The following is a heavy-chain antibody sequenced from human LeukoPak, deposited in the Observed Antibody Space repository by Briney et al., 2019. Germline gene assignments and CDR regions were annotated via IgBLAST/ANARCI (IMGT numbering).Heavy chain of an antibody. J-gene: IGHJ4*02. CDR2: INHSGST. V-gene: IGHV4-34*01. CDR3: ASGYYDSSGPFDY. CDR1: GGSFSGYY. Sequence: SETLSLTCAVYGGSFSGYYWSWIRQPPGEGLEWIGEINHSGSTNYNPSLKSRVTISVDTSKNQFSLKLSSVTAADTAVYYCASGYYDSSGPFDYWGQGTLVTVSS. D-gene: IGHD3-22*01.